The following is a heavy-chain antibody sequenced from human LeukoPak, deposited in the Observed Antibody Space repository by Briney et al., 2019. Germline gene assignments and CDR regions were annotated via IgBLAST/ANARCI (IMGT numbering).Heavy chain of an antibody. Sequence: GGSLRLSCAASGFTVNSNYMSCVREAPGKGLEGGSVTYNSRYKYYADSVKDSFTTSRDNSKKTLYLQMNSLRVEDTAIYYCASDHCSGGTCYSGGYWGQGTLVTVSS. CDR1: GFTVNSNY. CDR3: ASDHCSGGTCYSGGY. CDR2: TYNSRYK. V-gene: IGHV3-66*01. D-gene: IGHD2-15*01. J-gene: IGHJ4*02.